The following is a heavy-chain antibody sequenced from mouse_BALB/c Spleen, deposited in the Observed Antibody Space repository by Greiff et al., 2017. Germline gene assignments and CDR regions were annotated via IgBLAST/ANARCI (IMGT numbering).Heavy chain of an antibody. Sequence: EVKLMESGPELVKPGASMKISCKASGYSFTGYTMNWVKQSHGKNLEWIGLINPYNGGTSYNQKFKGKATLTVDKSSSTAYMKLLSLTSEDSAVYYCARRGGRQLGLRGAMDYWGQGTTVTVSS. CDR1: GYSFTGYT. V-gene: IGHV1-18*01. CDR3: ARRGGRQLGLRGAMDY. D-gene: IGHD3-1*01. J-gene: IGHJ4*01. CDR2: INPYNGGT.